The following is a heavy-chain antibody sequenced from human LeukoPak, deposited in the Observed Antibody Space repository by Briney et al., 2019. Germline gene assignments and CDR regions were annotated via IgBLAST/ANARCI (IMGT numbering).Heavy chain of an antibody. CDR3: ATRVTYYYDSSGGWFDP. D-gene: IGHD3-22*01. J-gene: IGHJ5*02. CDR2: INHSGST. CDR1: GGSFSGYY. V-gene: IGHV4-34*01. Sequence: PSETLSLTCAVYGGSFSGYYWSWIRQPPGKGLEWIGEINHSGSTNYNPSLKSRVTISVDTSKNQFSLKLSSVTAADTAVYYCATRVTYYYDSSGGWFDPWGQGTLVTVSS.